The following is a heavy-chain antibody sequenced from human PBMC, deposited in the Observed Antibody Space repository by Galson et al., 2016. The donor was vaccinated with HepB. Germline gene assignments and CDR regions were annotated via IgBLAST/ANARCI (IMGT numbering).Heavy chain of an antibody. J-gene: IGHJ4*02. V-gene: IGHV1-69*04. D-gene: IGHD6-13*01. CDR2: IIPILGLP. CDR3: ARELGQQLVDD. CDR1: GGTFSSYT. Sequence: SVKVSCKASGGTFSSYTISWVRQAPGQGLEWMGRIIPILGLPSYAQNFQGRATITADKSTSTVYMELSGLRSEDTAVYYCARELGQQLVDDWGQGTLVTVSS.